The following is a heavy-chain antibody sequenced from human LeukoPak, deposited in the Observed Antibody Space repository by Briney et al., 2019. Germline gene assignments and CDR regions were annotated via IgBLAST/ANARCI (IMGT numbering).Heavy chain of an antibody. V-gene: IGHV4-39*01. CDR2: IYYGGST. CDR3: ARRDYDEPFDY. CDR1: GDSISSRSYY. Sequence: SETLSLTCTVSGDSISSRSYYWGWIRQPPGKALEWIGNIYYGGSTYYNPSLKSRVTISVDTSKNQLCLKVTSVTAADTAVYYCARRDYDEPFDYWGQGALVTVSS. D-gene: IGHD4-17*01. J-gene: IGHJ4*02.